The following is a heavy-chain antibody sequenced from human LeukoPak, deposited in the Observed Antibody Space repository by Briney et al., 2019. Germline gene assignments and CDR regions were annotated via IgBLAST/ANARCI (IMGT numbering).Heavy chain of an antibody. Sequence: PGGSLRLSCAASGFTFSSYGMHWVRQALGKGLEWVAIISYDGSNKYYADSVKGRFTISRDNSKNTLYLQMNSLRAEDTAVYYCARLGAYGSGSNTYYYYGMDVWGQGTTVTVSS. D-gene: IGHD3-10*01. CDR2: ISYDGSNK. CDR3: ARLGAYGSGSNTYYYYGMDV. J-gene: IGHJ6*02. V-gene: IGHV3-30*03. CDR1: GFTFSSYG.